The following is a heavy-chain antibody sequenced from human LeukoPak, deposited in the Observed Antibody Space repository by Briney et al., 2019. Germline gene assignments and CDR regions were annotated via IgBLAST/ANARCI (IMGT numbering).Heavy chain of an antibody. D-gene: IGHD3-10*01. J-gene: IGHJ4*02. CDR2: INHSGST. V-gene: IGHV4-34*01. CDR1: GGSFSGYY. CDR3: AREPYGSGTFDY. Sequence: KSSETLSLTCAVYGGSFSGYYWSWIRQPPGKGLEWIGEINHSGSTNYNPSLKSRVTISVDTSKNQFSLKLSSVTAADTAVYYCAREPYGSGTFDYWGQGTLVTVSA.